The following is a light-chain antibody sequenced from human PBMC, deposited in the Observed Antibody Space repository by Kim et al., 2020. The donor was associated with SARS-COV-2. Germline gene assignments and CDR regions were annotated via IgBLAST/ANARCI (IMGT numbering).Light chain of an antibody. CDR3: QSYDNSLGGFVM. Sequence: VTIPCTGSSSNIGAGYDVHWYQQLPGTAPKLLIYGNSRRPSGVPDRFSGSKSGTSASLAITGLQAEDEADYYCQSYDNSLGGFVMFGGGTQLTVL. J-gene: IGLJ3*02. CDR2: GNS. V-gene: IGLV1-40*01. CDR1: SSNIGAGYD.